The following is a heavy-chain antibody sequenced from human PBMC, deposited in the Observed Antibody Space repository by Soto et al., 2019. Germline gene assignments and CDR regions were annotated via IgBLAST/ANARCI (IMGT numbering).Heavy chain of an antibody. CDR2: IYYSGST. V-gene: IGHV4-39*07. CDR3: ARRNTDGDYGGWFDP. CDR1: GCSIYSSSYY. Sequence: SETLSLTCTVSGCSIYSSSYYWCWVRHSPGKGLEWIGSIYYSGSTYYNSSLTSRVTISVDTSKNQFSLKLCSVTAADTAVYYCARRNTDGDYGGWFDPWGQGTLVTVSS. D-gene: IGHD4-17*01. J-gene: IGHJ5*02.